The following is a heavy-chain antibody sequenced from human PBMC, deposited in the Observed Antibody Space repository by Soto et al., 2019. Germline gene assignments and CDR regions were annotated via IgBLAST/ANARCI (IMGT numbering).Heavy chain of an antibody. V-gene: IGHV4-39*01. J-gene: IGHJ4*02. CDR3: ASSEFH. Sequence: QLQLQESGPGLVKPSETLSLTCTVSGGSISSSSYYWGWIRQPPGKGLEWIGRIYYSGSTYYNPSLKGRVTTSVDTAKNRFSLKRSSVTAADTAVYYCASSEFHWGQGTLVTVSS. CDR1: GGSISSSSYY. CDR2: IYYSGST. D-gene: IGHD2-21*01.